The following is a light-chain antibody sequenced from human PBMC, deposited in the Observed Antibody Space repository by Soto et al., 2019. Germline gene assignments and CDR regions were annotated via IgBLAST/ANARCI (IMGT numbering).Light chain of an antibody. CDR2: AAS. V-gene: IGKV1-6*01. CDR3: LQDHSNPQT. Sequence: AIQMTQYPSSLSASVGDRVTITCRASQGIGDDLGWYQQRPGKAPKVLIYAASTLQYGVPSRFRGSGSGTDFTLTISSLQPEDSATYYCLQDHSNPQTFGQGTKVEIK. J-gene: IGKJ1*01. CDR1: QGIGDD.